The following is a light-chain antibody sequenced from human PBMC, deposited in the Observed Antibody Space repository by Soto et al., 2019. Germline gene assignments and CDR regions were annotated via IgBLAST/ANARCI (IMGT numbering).Light chain of an antibody. J-gene: IGLJ2*01. CDR2: DVT. V-gene: IGLV2-11*01. CDR1: SSDVGGYSY. CDR3: CSYAVAYTL. Sequence: QSALTQPRSVSGSPGQSVTISCTGTSSDVGGYSYVSWYQQHPGKAPKLIIYDVTKRPSGVPDRFSGSKSGNTASLTISGLQAEDEADYYCCSYAVAYTLFGGGTKVTVL.